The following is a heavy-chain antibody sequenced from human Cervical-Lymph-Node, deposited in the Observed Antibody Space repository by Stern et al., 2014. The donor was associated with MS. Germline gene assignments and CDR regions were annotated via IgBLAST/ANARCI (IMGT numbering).Heavy chain of an antibody. J-gene: IGHJ4*02. V-gene: IGHV1-69*01. CDR1: GDTLNNFG. CDR3: AREGLAVTGTVYYFDT. CDR2: LIPIFNTA. D-gene: IGHD6-19*01. Sequence: VPLVESGAAVKKPGSSVKVSCKASGDTLNNFGISWVRQAPGPGLEWMGGLIPIFNTANYAPKFRGRITITAAEYTNTAHMEVASLRSEDTAIYYCAREGLAVTGTVYYFDTWGQGTLVTVSS.